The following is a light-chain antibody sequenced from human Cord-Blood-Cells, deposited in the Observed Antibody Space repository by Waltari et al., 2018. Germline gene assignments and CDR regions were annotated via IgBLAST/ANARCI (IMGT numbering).Light chain of an antibody. CDR2: DVS. V-gene: IGLV2-14*01. Sequence: QSALTQPASVSGPPGQSLTISGTGTTSDVGGYTYVSWYQQPPGKAPKLMIYDVSKRPSGVSNRFSGSKSGNTASLTISGLQAEDEADYYCSSYTSSSTWVFGGGTKLTVL. CDR3: SSYTSSSTWV. CDR1: TSDVGGYTY. J-gene: IGLJ3*02.